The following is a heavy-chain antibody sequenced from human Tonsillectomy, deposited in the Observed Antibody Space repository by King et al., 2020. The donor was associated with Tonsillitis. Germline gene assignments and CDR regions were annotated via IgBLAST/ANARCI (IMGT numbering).Heavy chain of an antibody. CDR3: AKCNGGPIVGGYYYMDV. V-gene: IGHV3-9*01. CDR1: GFTFDDYA. CDR2: ISWNSGSI. D-gene: IGHD1-26*01. Sequence: VQLVESGGGLVQPGRSLRLSCAASGFTFDDYAMYWVRQAPGKGLEWVSGISWNSGSIGYADSVKGRFTISRDNAKNSLYLQLNSMRAEDTALYYCAKCNGGPIVGGYYYMDVWGKGTTVTVSS. J-gene: IGHJ6*03.